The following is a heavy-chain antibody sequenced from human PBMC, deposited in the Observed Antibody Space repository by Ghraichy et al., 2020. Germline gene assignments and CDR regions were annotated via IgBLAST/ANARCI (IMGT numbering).Heavy chain of an antibody. CDR1: GYSISSGYY. CDR3: ARQWTGGSLNYYDF. V-gene: IGHV4-38-2*02. J-gene: IGHJ4*02. D-gene: IGHD3/OR15-3a*01. CDR2: IYHSGST. Sequence: SETLSLTCTVSGYSISSGYYWGWIRQPPGKGLEWIGSIYHSGSTYYNPSLKSRVTISVDTSKNQFSLKLSSVTAADTAVYYCARQWTGGSLNYYDFWGRGTLVTVSA.